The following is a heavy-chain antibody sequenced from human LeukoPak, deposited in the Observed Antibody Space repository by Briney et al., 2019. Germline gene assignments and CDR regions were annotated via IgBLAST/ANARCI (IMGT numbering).Heavy chain of an antibody. CDR1: GGSISSFS. Sequence: SETLFLTCTVSGGSISSFSWSWIRQAPGKGLEWIGYIYFTGSTNYNPSLKSRVTLSIDTSKNQFSLKLSSVTAADTAVYYCARGKVVAGTPGQNSWDYWGQGTLVTVSS. CDR3: ARGKVVAGTPGQNSWDY. V-gene: IGHV4-59*01. J-gene: IGHJ4*02. D-gene: IGHD6-19*01. CDR2: IYFTGST.